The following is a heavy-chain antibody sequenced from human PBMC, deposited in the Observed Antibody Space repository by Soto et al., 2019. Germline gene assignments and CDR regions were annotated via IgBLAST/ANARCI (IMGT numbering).Heavy chain of an antibody. J-gene: IGHJ4*02. D-gene: IGHD3-9*01. Sequence: EVQLVESGGGLVQPGGSLRLSCAAFGFTYNSYDMHWVRQVTGKGLEWVSGIDWNSNKIGYADSVKGRFTVSRDSAKNSLYLQMDSLRVEDTALYFCAKAPHHLLTGSVFDYWGQGTLVTVFS. CDR2: IDWNSNKI. V-gene: IGHV3-9*01. CDR1: GFTYNSYD. CDR3: AKAPHHLLTGSVFDY.